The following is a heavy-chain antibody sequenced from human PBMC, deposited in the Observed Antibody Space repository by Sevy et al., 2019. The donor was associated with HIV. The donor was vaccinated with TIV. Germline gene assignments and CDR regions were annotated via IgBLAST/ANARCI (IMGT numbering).Heavy chain of an antibody. CDR3: AGWGFGVVEEQMDV. J-gene: IGHJ6*02. CDR2: IYTSGST. D-gene: IGHD3-3*01. Sequence: SETLSLTCTVSGGSISSYYWSWIRQPAGKGLEWIGRIYTSGSTNYNPSLKSRVTMSVDTSKNQFSLKLSSVTAADTAVYYCAGWGFGVVEEQMDVWGQGTTVTVSS. CDR1: GGSISSYY. V-gene: IGHV4-4*07.